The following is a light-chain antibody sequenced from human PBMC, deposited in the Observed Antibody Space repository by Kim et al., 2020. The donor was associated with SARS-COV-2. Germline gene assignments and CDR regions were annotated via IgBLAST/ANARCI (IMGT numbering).Light chain of an antibody. V-gene: IGKV3-20*01. J-gene: IGKJ2*01. CDR2: GAS. CDR1: QSVSSSY. CDR3: QQYGSSPYT. Sequence: LVPGYRAPLSRRASQSVSSSYLAWYQQKPGQAPRLLIYGASSSATGIPDRCSGSGSGTDFTLTISRLEPEDFAVYYCQQYGSSPYTFGHGTKLEI.